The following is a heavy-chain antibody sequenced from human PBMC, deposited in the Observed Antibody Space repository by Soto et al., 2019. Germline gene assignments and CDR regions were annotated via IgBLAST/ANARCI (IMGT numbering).Heavy chain of an antibody. CDR2: IYSGGST. CDR1: GFTVSSTY. V-gene: IGHV3-66*01. J-gene: IGHJ6*02. Sequence: GGSLRLSCAASGFTVSSTYMSWVRQAPGKGLEWVSVIYSGGSTYYADSVKGRFTISRDNSKNTLDLQMNSLRAEDTAVYYCARWGHIVVVPAATYYYYGMDVWGQGTTVTVSS. D-gene: IGHD2-2*01. CDR3: ARWGHIVVVPAATYYYYGMDV.